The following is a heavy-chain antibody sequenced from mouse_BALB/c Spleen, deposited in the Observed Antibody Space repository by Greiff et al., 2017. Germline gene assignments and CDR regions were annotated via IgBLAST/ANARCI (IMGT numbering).Heavy chain of an antibody. Sequence: VQLQQTGPELVKPGASVKISCKASGYSFTDYIMLWVKQSHGKSLEWIGNINPYYGSTSYNLKFKGKATLTVDKSSSTAYMQLNSLTSEDSAVYYCARAPDYYGPFDYWGQGTTLTVSS. CDR2: INPYYGST. CDR1: GYSFTDYI. CDR3: ARAPDYYGPFDY. J-gene: IGHJ2*01. D-gene: IGHD1-1*01. V-gene: IGHV1-39*01.